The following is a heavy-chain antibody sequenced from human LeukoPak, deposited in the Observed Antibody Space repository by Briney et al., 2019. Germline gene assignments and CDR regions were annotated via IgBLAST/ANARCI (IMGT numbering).Heavy chain of an antibody. CDR2: ISPDGSST. J-gene: IGHJ4*02. D-gene: IGHD2-2*01. V-gene: IGHV3-74*01. Sequence: PGGSLRLSCVASGFTFRNYWMHWVRHAPGKGLVWLSRISPDGSSTTYADSVKGRFTISRDNAQTMLNLQVNSLRVEDTAIYYCARGGKLEPTAMTFWGQGSLVVVSS. CDR3: ARGGKLEPTAMTF. CDR1: GFTFRNYW.